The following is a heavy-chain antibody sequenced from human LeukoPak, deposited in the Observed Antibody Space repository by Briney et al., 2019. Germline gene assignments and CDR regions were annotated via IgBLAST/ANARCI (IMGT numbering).Heavy chain of an antibody. CDR3: ARDRPVAAAGSAFDY. V-gene: IGHV3-30*03. CDR1: GFIFSSYG. D-gene: IGHD6-13*01. J-gene: IGHJ4*02. CDR2: ISYDGSNK. Sequence: PGGSLRLSCAASGFIFSSYGFQWVRQAPGKGLEWVAVISYDGSNKYYADSVKGRFTISRDNSKNTLYLQMNSLRAEDTAVYYCARDRPVAAAGSAFDYWGQGTLVTVSS.